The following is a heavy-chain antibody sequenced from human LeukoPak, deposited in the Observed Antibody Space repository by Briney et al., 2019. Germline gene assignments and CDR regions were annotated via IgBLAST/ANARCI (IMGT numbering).Heavy chain of an antibody. CDR3: AKDGRGSSSGSPYYFDY. V-gene: IGHV3-48*01. Sequence: GGSLRLSCAASGFTFSSYSMKWVRQAPGKGLEWVSYISSSSSTIYYADSVKGRFTISRDNAKNSLYLQMNSLRAEDTAVYYCAKDGRGSSSGSPYYFDYWGQGTLVTVSS. J-gene: IGHJ4*02. CDR1: GFTFSSYS. D-gene: IGHD3-22*01. CDR2: ISSSSSTI.